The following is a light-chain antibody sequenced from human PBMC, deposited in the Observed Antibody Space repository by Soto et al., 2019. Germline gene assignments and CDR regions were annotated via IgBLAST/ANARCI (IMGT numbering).Light chain of an antibody. CDR1: QSVLYSSNNKNY. CDR3: QQYYTTPPVT. V-gene: IGKV4-1*01. J-gene: IGKJ3*01. CDR2: WAS. Sequence: DSVMTQSPDSLAVSLGERATINCKSSQSVLYSSNNKNYLAWYQQKPGQPPKLLIYWASTRESGVPDRFSGSGSGTDFTLTISSLQAEDVAVYYCQQYYTTPPVTFGPGTKVDI.